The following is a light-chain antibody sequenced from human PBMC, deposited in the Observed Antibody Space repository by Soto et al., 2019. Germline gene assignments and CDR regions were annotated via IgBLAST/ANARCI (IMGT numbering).Light chain of an antibody. J-gene: IGLJ1*01. CDR1: SSDTAGYNY. Sequence: QSVLTQPASVSGSPGQSITISCTGTSSDTAGYNYVSWYQQHPGKAPKLMIYEVSNRPSGVSNRFSGSRSGNTASLTISGLQAEDEANYYCSSYTTSNTPLYVFGTWTKVTVL. CDR3: SSYTTSNTPLYV. CDR2: EVS. V-gene: IGLV2-14*01.